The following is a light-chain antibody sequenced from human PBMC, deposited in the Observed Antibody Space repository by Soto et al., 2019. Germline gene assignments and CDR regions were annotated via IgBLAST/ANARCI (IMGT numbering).Light chain of an antibody. CDR1: SSDVGGYDY. V-gene: IGLV2-14*03. Sequence: QSVLTQPASVSGSPGQSIAISCTGTSSDVGGYDYVSWYQQLPGKAPKLMIYDVNNRPTGASNRFSGSKSGNTASLTISGLQAEDEADYYCSSYTSSSTHGFGTGTKV. J-gene: IGLJ1*01. CDR3: SSYTSSSTHG. CDR2: DVN.